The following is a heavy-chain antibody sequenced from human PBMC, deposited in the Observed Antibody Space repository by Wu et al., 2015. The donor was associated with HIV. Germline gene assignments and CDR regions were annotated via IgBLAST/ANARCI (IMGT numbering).Heavy chain of an antibody. V-gene: IGHV1-69*18. J-gene: IGHJ4*02. CDR3: ARDPWQQQLVLLNY. CDR2: IIPIFGTA. Sequence: QMQLVQSGAEVKKPGASLKVSCKASGYTFTGYFIVWVRQAPGQGLEWMGRIIPIFGTANYAQKFQGRVTITADESTSTAYMELSSLRSEDTAVYYCARDPWQQQLVLLNYWGQGTLVTVSS. CDR1: GYTFTGYF. D-gene: IGHD6-13*01.